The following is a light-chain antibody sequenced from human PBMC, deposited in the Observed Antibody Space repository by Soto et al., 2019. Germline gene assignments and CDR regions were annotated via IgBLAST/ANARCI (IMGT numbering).Light chain of an antibody. J-gene: IGKJ4*01. V-gene: IGKV1-17*01. Sequence: DIQMTQSPSSQSASVGDRVTITCRASQGIGNDLGWFQQKPGKAPKRLIYAASSLQGGVPSRFSGSGSGTEFTLTISSLQPEDFATYYCLQHNSYPLTFGGGTKVEIK. CDR1: QGIGND. CDR2: AAS. CDR3: LQHNSYPLT.